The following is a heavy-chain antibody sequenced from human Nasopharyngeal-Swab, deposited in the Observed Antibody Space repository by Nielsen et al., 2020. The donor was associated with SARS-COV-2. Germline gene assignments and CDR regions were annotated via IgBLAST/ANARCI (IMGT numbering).Heavy chain of an antibody. V-gene: IGHV3-48*02. CDR3: ARDVAIVGAKLYN. Sequence: GGSLRLSCAASGFTISTNGMHWVRQAPGKGLEWLAYISISSSKSYYADSVKGRFTISRDNPKKSLFLQMNSLRDEDTAVYYCARDVAIVGAKLYNWGQGTLVTVSS. D-gene: IGHD1-26*01. CDR1: GFTISTNG. CDR2: ISISSSKS. J-gene: IGHJ4*02.